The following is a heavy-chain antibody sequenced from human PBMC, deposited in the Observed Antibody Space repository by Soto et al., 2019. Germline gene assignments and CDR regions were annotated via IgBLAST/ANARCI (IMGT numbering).Heavy chain of an antibody. CDR2: IKSKTDGGTT. CDR1: GFTFTNAW. D-gene: IGHD3-10*01. J-gene: IGHJ4*02. CDR3: ATSNYYESGTFPQAPFDY. V-gene: IGHV3-15*01. Sequence: GGSLRLSCGASGFTFTNAWMSWVRQPPGKGLDWVGRIKSKTDGGTTDYATPVKGRFSISRDDSKNTLYLQLNSLKTEDTAIYYCATSNYYESGTFPQAPFDYWGQGTLVTVSS.